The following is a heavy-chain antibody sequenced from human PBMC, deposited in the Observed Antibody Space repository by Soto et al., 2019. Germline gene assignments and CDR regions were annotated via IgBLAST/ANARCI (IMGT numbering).Heavy chain of an antibody. CDR3: ATVAAYYDSSGYYSYYFDY. J-gene: IGHJ4*02. Sequence: PSETLSLTCAVSGGSISSGDYSWNWIRQPPGKGLEWIGYIYFGGSTYYNPSLQSRVTMSVDRSRNQFSLKLSSVTAADTAVYYCATVAAYYDSSGYYSYYFDYWGQGSLVTVSS. D-gene: IGHD3-22*01. V-gene: IGHV4-30-2*02. CDR2: IYFGGST. CDR1: GGSISSGDYS.